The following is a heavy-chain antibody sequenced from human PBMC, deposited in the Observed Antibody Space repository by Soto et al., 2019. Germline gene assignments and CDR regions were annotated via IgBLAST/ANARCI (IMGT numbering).Heavy chain of an antibody. D-gene: IGHD2-8*02. CDR3: VRHGGVYIDT. J-gene: IGHJ5*02. Sequence: QVQLQESGPGLVKPSGTISLTCVVSSGSISSGTWWSWVRQPPGKGLEWIGQVADTGSTIYNPSLRSRVTISIDRSTSQFSLSLSAVTPADTALYYCVRHGGVYIDTWGQGTLVTVSA. CDR2: VADTGST. CDR1: SGSISSGTW. V-gene: IGHV4-4*02.